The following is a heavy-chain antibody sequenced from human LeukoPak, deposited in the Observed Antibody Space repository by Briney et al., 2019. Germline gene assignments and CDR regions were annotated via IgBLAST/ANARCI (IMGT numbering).Heavy chain of an antibody. CDR2: TSFDGAHK. V-gene: IGHV3-30*03. CDR1: GFTFNDYG. D-gene: IGHD2-2*01. Sequence: TGGSLRLSCAASGFTFNDYGMHWVRQAPGKGLEWLSVTSFDGAHKSSADSVKGRFTISRDNSETTLYLQMNSLRTEDTAVYYCGRDTRRTSDYYYYGMDVWGQGTMVTVSS. CDR3: GRDTRRTSDYYYYGMDV. J-gene: IGHJ6*02.